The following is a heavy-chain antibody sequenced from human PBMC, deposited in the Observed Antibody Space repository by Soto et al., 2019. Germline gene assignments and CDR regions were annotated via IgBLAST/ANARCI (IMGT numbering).Heavy chain of an antibody. CDR1: GFTFSSYA. CDR2: ISGSGGST. V-gene: IGHV3-23*01. J-gene: IGHJ4*02. CDR3: AKERPHITMVRGAPFDY. D-gene: IGHD3-10*01. Sequence: EVQLLESGGGLVQPGGSLRLSCAASGFTFSSYAMSWVRQAPGKGLEWVSAISGSGGSTYYADSVKGRFTISRDNSKNTLYLQMNSLRAGDTAVYYCAKERPHITMVRGAPFDYWGQGTLVTVSS.